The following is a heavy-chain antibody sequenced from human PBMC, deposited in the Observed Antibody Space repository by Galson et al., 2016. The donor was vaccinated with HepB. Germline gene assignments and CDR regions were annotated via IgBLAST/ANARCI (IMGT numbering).Heavy chain of an antibody. V-gene: IGHV4-4*02. D-gene: IGHD6-13*01. Sequence: ETLSLTCAVSGGSISSPNWWSWVRQPPGKGLEWVGEIYHSESTNYNPSLKSRVTISVDKSKNQFSLKLSSVTAADTAVYYCARDSDRSISAAGSPHWYFDLWGRGTLVTVSS. CDR2: IYHSEST. CDR3: ARDSDRSISAAGSPHWYFDL. J-gene: IGHJ2*01. CDR1: GGSISSPNW.